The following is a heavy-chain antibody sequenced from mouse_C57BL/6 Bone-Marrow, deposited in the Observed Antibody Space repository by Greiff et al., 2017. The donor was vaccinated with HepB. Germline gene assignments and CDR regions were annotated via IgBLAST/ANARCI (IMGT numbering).Heavy chain of an antibody. CDR2: IYPGDGDT. Sequence: VKLMESGPELVKPGASVKISCKASGYAFSSSWMNWVKQRPGKGLEWIGRIYPGDGDTNYNGKFKGKATLTADKSSSTAYMQLSSLTSEDSAVYFCALITTKYYFDYWGQGTTLTVSS. CDR1: GYAFSSSW. J-gene: IGHJ2*01. CDR3: ALITTKYYFDY. D-gene: IGHD1-1*01. V-gene: IGHV1-82*01.